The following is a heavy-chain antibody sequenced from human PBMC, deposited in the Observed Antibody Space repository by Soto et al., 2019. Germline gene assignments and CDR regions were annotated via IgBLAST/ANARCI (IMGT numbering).Heavy chain of an antibody. CDR3: ARGRQPLLYRAFDI. D-gene: IGHD2-2*02. Sequence: QVQLQQWGAGLLKPSETLSLTCAVYGGSFSGYYWSWIRQPPGKGLEWIGEINHSGSTNYNPSLKRRVTISVDTSKNQFSLKLRSVTAADTAVYYCARGRQPLLYRAFDIWGQGTMVTVSS. CDR2: INHSGST. CDR1: GGSFSGYY. V-gene: IGHV4-34*01. J-gene: IGHJ3*02.